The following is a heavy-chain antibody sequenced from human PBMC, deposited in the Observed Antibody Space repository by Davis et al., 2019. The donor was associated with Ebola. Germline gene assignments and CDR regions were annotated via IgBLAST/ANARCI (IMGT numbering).Heavy chain of an antibody. CDR2: ISYDGSNK. Sequence: GESLKISCAASGFTFSSHAMHWVRQAPGKGLEWVAVISYDGSNKYYADSVKGRFTISRDNSKNTLYLQMNSLRAEDTAVYYCAKVVVAAALDYWGQGTLVTVSS. CDR1: GFTFSSHA. CDR3: AKVVVAAALDY. V-gene: IGHV3-30-3*01. D-gene: IGHD2-15*01. J-gene: IGHJ4*02.